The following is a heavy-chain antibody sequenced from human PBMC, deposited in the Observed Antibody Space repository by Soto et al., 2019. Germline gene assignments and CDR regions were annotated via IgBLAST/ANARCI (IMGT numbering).Heavy chain of an antibody. CDR1: GGTFASYT. J-gene: IGHJ4*02. CDR3: ARERGQLLFVL. D-gene: IGHD1-1*01. V-gene: IGHV1-69*12. CDR2: VIPLFGTT. Sequence: QVQLVQSGSEVKKPGSSVKVSCKAFGGTFASYTIGWVRQAPGQGLEWMGGVIPLFGTTHYAQRFRDRVTIPADESTSTVYLELSSLKSEDTAMYYCARERGQLLFVLWGQGTLVTVSS.